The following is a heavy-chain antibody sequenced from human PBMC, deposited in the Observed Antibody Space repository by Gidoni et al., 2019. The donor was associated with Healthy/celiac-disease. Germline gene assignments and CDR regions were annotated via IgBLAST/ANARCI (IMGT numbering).Heavy chain of an antibody. J-gene: IGHJ4*02. D-gene: IGHD6-19*01. Sequence: QVQLVQSGAEVKKPGASVTVSCKASGYTFTSYYMHWVRQAPGQGFEWMGIINPSGGSTSYAQKFQGRVTMTRDTSTSTVYMELSSLRSEDTAVYYCARVPRIAVAGTHPFDYWGQGTLVTVSS. CDR1: GYTFTSYY. V-gene: IGHV1-46*01. CDR3: ARVPRIAVAGTHPFDY. CDR2: INPSGGST.